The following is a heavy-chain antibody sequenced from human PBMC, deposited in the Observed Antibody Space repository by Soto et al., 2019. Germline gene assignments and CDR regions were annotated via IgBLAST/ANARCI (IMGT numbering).Heavy chain of an antibody. CDR3: AKELGYDSSGYYSY. D-gene: IGHD3-22*01. V-gene: IGHV3-9*01. CDR1: GFTFDDYA. Sequence: EVQLVESGGGLVQPGRSLRLSCAASGFTFDDYAMHWVRQAPGKGLEWVSGISWNSGSIGYADSVKGRFTISRDNAKNSLYLQMTSLRAEDTALYYCAKELGYDSSGYYSYWGQGTLVTVSS. J-gene: IGHJ4*02. CDR2: ISWNSGSI.